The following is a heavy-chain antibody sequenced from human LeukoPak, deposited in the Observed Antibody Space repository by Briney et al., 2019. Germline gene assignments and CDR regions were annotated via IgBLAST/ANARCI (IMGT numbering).Heavy chain of an antibody. V-gene: IGHV3-23*01. CDR3: AKAYSSSWCDGGWFDP. CDR2: ISGSGGST. D-gene: IGHD6-13*01. CDR1: GFTFSSYA. Sequence: QTGGSLRLSCAASGFTFSSYAMSWVRQAPGKGLEWVSAISGSGGSTYYADSVKGRFTISRDNSKNTLYLQMNSLRAEDTAVYYCAKAYSSSWCDGGWFDPWGQGTLVTVSS. J-gene: IGHJ5*02.